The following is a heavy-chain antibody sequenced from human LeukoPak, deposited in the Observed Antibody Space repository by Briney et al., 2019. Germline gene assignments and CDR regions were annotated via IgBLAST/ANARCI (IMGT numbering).Heavy chain of an antibody. CDR2: MNPNSGNT. V-gene: IGHV1-8*01. D-gene: IGHD3-10*01. CDR1: GYTFTSYD. CDR3: ARGDNYCGSGSYGY. J-gene: IGHJ4*02. Sequence: VASVKVSCKASGYTFTSYDINWVRQATGQGLEWMGWMNPNSGNTGYAQEFQGRVTMTRNTSISTAYMELSSLRSEDTAVYYCARGDNYCGSGSYGYWGQGTLVTVS.